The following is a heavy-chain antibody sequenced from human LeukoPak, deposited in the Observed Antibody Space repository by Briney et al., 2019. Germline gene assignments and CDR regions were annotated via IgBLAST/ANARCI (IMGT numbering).Heavy chain of an antibody. CDR2: ISAYNGNT. CDR3: ARDNDILTGSP. V-gene: IGHV1-18*01. Sequence: ASVKVSCKASGYSFTSNVISWVRQAPGQGLEWMGWISAYNGNTNYAQKLQGRVTMTTDTSTSTAYMELRSLRSDDTAVYYCARDNDILTGSPWGQGTLVTVSS. J-gene: IGHJ5*02. D-gene: IGHD3-9*01. CDR1: GYSFTSNV.